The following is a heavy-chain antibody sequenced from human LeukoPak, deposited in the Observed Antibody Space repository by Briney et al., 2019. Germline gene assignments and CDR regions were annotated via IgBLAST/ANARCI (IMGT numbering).Heavy chain of an antibody. CDR2: ICSSGNNI. CDR3: AGDYYVSIYYYYGMDV. V-gene: IGHV3-48*03. Sequence: GGSLRLSCAASGFIFSNYEMNWVRQAPGKGLEWVSYICSSGNNIYYADSVKGRFTISRDNAKNSMYLQMDRLRAEDTAVYYWAGDYYVSIYYYYGMDVWGKGTTVTVSS. CDR1: GFIFSNYE. D-gene: IGHD3-22*01. J-gene: IGHJ6*04.